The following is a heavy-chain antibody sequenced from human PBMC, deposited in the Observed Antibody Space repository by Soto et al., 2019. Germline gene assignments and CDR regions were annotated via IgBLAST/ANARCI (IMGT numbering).Heavy chain of an antibody. V-gene: IGHV3-48*02. D-gene: IGHD3-22*01. CDR2: ISSSSSTI. CDR3: ARDYYDSSGYYGGNY. CDR1: GFTFSSYS. Sequence: EVQLVESGGGLVQPGGSLRLSCAASGFTFSSYSMNWVRQAPGKGLEWVSYISSSSSTIYYAESVKGRFTISRDNAKNSLYLQMNSLRDEDTAVYYCARDYYDSSGYYGGNYWGQGTLVTVSS. J-gene: IGHJ4*02.